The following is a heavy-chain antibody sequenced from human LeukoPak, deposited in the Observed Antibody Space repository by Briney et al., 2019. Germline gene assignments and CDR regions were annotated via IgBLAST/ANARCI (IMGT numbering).Heavy chain of an antibody. CDR2: ISWNSGTI. Sequence: GRSLRLSCAASGFTFDNYAMNWVRQVPGKGLEWISLISWNSGTIGYADSVKGRFTISRDNAKNSLYLQMNSLRAEDTAVYYCARDLESYNSGGYYFGYWGQGILVTVSS. CDR3: ARDLESYNSGGYYFGY. V-gene: IGHV3-9*01. J-gene: IGHJ4*02. CDR1: GFTFDNYA. D-gene: IGHD3-22*01.